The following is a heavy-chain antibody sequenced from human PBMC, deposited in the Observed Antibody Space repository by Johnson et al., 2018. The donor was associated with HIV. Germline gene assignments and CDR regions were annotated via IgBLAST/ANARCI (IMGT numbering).Heavy chain of an antibody. CDR1: GFTFSSYA. V-gene: IGHV3-30-3*01. CDR2: ISYDGSNK. J-gene: IGHJ3*02. Sequence: QVQLVESGGGVVQPGRSLRLSCAASGFTFSSYAMHWVRQAPGKGLEWVAVISYDGSNKYYADSVKGRFTISRDNSKNTLYLQMNSLRAEDTAVYYCARVQFDAFDIWGQGTMVTVSS. CDR3: ARVQFDAFDI.